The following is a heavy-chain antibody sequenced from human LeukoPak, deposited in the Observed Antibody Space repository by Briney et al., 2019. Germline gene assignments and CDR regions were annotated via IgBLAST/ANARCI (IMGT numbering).Heavy chain of an antibody. D-gene: IGHD1-26*01. CDR3: AKGKGATGY. Sequence: GGSLRLSCAASGFSVSNNYMSWVRQAPGKGLEWVSLISWDGGSTYYADSVKGRFTISRDNSKNSLYLQMNSLRTEDTALYYCAKGKGATGYWGQGTLVTVSS. CDR1: GFSVSNNY. CDR2: ISWDGGST. V-gene: IGHV3-43*01. J-gene: IGHJ4*02.